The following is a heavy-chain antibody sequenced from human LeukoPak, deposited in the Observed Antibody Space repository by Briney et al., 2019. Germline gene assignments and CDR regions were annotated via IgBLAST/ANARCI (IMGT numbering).Heavy chain of an antibody. CDR3: ARITEGYSYGGYFDY. J-gene: IGHJ4*02. CDR2: ISSNGGGT. V-gene: IGHV3-64*01. D-gene: IGHD5-18*01. CDR1: GFTFSSFA. Sequence: GGSLRLSCAASGFTFSSFAMSWVRQAPGKGLEYVSAISSNGGGTYYANSVKGRFTISRDNSKNTLYLQVGSLRVEDMGVYYCARITEGYSYGGYFDYWGQGTLVTVSS.